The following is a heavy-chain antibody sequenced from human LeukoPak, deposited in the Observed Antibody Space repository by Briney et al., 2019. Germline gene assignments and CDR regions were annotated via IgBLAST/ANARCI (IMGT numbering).Heavy chain of an antibody. CDR2: ISSSSSYI. D-gene: IGHD6-19*01. CDR1: GFTFSSCS. V-gene: IGHV3-21*01. Sequence: GGSLRLSCAASGFTFSSCSMNWVRQAPGEGLEWVSSISSSSSYIYYADSVKGRFTISRDNAKNSLYLQMNSLRAEDTAVYYCARTSSGWYFYFDYWGQGTLVTVSS. CDR3: ARTSSGWYFYFDY. J-gene: IGHJ4*02.